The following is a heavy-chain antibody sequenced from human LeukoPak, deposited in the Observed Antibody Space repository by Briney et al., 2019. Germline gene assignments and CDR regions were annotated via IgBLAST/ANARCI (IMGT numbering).Heavy chain of an antibody. CDR2: IFYIGNT. CDR1: GGSISSDCYY. V-gene: IGHV4-39*01. D-gene: IGHD2-21*02. J-gene: IGHJ4*02. CDR3: ARHSVTEMRVGFDY. Sequence: SETLSLTCTVSGGSISSDCYYWGWIRQPPGKGLEWIGTIFYIGNTYYNPSLKSRVTISVDRSKNHFPLELTSVTAADTAVYDCARHSVTEMRVGFDYWGQGTLVTVSS.